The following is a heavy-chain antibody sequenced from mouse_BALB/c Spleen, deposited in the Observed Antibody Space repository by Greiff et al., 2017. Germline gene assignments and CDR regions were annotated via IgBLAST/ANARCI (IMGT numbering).Heavy chain of an antibody. V-gene: IGHV14-1*02. CDR1: GFNIKDYY. J-gene: IGHJ1*01. Sequence: EVQLQQSGAELVRPGALVKLSCKASGFNIKDYYMHWVKQSPEQGLEWIGWIDPENGNTIYDPKFQGKASITADTSSNTAYLQLSSLTSEDTAVYYCARLLRSRYFDVWGAGTTVTVSS. CDR2: IDPENGNT. D-gene: IGHD1-1*01. CDR3: ARLLRSRYFDV.